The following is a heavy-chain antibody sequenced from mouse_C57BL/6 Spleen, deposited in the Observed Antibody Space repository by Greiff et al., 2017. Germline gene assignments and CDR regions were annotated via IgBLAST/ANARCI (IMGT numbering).Heavy chain of an antibody. CDR1: GYTFTNYW. V-gene: IGHV1-63*01. Sequence: VKLMESGAELVRPGTSVKMSCKASGYTFTNYWIGWAKQRPGHGLEWIGDIYPGGGYTNYNEKFKGKATLTADKSSSTAYMQFSSLTSEASAIXYSAKGDYDAVSYYFDFWGQGTTLTVSS. J-gene: IGHJ2*01. D-gene: IGHD2-4*01. CDR2: IYPGGGYT. CDR3: AKGDYDAVSYYFDF.